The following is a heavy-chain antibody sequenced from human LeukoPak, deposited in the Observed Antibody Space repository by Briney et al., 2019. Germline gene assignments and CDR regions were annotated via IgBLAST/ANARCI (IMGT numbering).Heavy chain of an antibody. CDR2: IKWNGGST. Sequence: GGSLRLSCAASGFTFEDYDMNWVRHAPGKGLEWVSGIKWNGGSTVYADSVRGRFTISRDNAKNSLYLQMNSLRAEDTALYYSARDRNDYDFWSGYSMSYFDYWGQGTLVTVSS. CDR3: ARDRNDYDFWSGYSMSYFDY. CDR1: GFTFEDYD. J-gene: IGHJ4*02. D-gene: IGHD3-3*01. V-gene: IGHV3-20*04.